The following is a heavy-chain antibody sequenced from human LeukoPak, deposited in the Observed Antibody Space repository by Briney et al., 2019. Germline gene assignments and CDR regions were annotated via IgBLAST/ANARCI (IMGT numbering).Heavy chain of an antibody. J-gene: IGHJ4*02. CDR2: INQDGSEK. CDR3: VSWPGEDGIDPVY. Sequence: GGSLRLSCAASGLTFRTNWMSWVRQAPGKGLEWVAHINQDGSEKYYVDSVRGRFTISRDNAKNSLYLRMNSLRADDTAVYYCVSWPGEDGIDPVYWGQGTLVTVSS. D-gene: IGHD3-16*01. V-gene: IGHV3-7*01. CDR1: GLTFRTNW.